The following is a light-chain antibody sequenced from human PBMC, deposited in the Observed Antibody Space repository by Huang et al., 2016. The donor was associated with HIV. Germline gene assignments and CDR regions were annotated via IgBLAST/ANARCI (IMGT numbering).Light chain of an antibody. J-gene: IGKJ5*01. V-gene: IGKV2D-29*01. CDR2: EVS. CDR3: MQGMQLPFT. Sequence: DIVMTQTPLSLSVAPGQPASISCNSTQSLLYIDGKTHLFWYLQKPGQPPHLLISEVSNRFSGVPNKCRSSGSETHFTLTIVRVEAEDVAFYYCMQGMQLPFTFGQGTRLEIK. CDR1: QSLLYIDGKTH.